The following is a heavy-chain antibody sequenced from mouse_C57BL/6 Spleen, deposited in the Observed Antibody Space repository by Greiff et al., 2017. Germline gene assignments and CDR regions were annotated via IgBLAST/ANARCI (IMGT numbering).Heavy chain of an antibody. V-gene: IGHV5-4*01. Sequence: EVQVVESGGGLVKPGGSLKLSCAASGFTFSSYAMSWVRQTPEKRLEWVATISDGGSYTYYPDNVKGRFTISRDNAKNNLYLQMSHLKSEDTAMYYCARGEYGTDWYFDVWGTGTTVTVSS. D-gene: IGHD2-1*01. CDR3: ARGEYGTDWYFDV. J-gene: IGHJ1*03. CDR2: ISDGGSYT. CDR1: GFTFSSYA.